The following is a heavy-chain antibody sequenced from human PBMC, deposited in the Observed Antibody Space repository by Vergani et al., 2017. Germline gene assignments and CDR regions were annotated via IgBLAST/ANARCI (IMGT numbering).Heavy chain of an antibody. CDR3: AADSGMATITRWYFDL. Sequence: QMQLVQSGPEVKKPGTSVKVSCKASGFTFTSSAMQWVRQARGQRLEWIGWIFVGSGTTNYAQKFQERVTITRDMSTSTAYMELSSLRSEDTTVYYGAADSGMATITRWYFDLWGRGTLVTVS. CDR2: IFVGSGTT. CDR1: GFTFTSSA. V-gene: IGHV1-58*02. J-gene: IGHJ2*01. D-gene: IGHD5-24*01.